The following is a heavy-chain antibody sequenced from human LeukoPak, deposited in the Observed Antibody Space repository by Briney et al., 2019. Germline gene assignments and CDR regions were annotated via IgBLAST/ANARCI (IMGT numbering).Heavy chain of an antibody. Sequence: PGRSLRLSCAASGFTFSSYAVSWVRQAPGKGLEWVSAISGSGGSTYYADSVKGRFTISRDNSKNTVYLQMHSLRAEDTAVYYCAKGNIAARPLDYWGQGTLVTVSS. D-gene: IGHD6-6*01. J-gene: IGHJ4*02. CDR3: AKGNIAARPLDY. CDR2: ISGSGGST. V-gene: IGHV3-23*01. CDR1: GFTFSSYA.